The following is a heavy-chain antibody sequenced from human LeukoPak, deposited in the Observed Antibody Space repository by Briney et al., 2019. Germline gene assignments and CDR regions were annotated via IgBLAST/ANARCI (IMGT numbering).Heavy chain of an antibody. CDR3: AGLGVVGTHFDY. CDR2: IYYSGST. CDR1: GGSISSSSYY. V-gene: IGHV4-39*07. J-gene: IGHJ4*02. D-gene: IGHD1-26*01. Sequence: PSETLSLTCTVSGGSISSSSYYWGWIRQPPGKGLEWIGSIYYSGSTYYNPSLKSRVTISVDTAKNQFSLKLSSVTAAGTAMYYCAGLGVVGTHFDYWGQGTLVPVSS.